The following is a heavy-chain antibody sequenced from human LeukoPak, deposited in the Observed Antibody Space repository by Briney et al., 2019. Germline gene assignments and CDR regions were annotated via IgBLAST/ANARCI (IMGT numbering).Heavy chain of an antibody. CDR3: ARHPYDILTGYYQNYYFDY. D-gene: IGHD3-9*01. Sequence: SETLSLTCTVSGASISRYYWSWIRQPPGKALEWIGHISYRGSTNYNPSLNSRVTVSVDTSQSQFSLKLSSVTAADTAVYYCARHPYDILTGYYQNYYFDYWGQGTLVTVSS. CDR1: GASISRYY. V-gene: IGHV4-59*01. J-gene: IGHJ4*02. CDR2: ISYRGST.